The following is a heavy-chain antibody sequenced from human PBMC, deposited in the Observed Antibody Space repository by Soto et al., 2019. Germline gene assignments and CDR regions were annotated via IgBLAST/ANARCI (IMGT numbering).Heavy chain of an antibody. Sequence: GGSLRLSCAASGFTFSSYAMHWVRQAPGKGLEWVAVISYDGSNKYYADSVKGRFTISRDNSKNTLYLQMNSLRAEDTAVYYCARGSPRIQLKRTPGGAFDLWGRGTLVTVSS. CDR1: GFTFSSYA. CDR3: ARGSPRIQLKRTPGGAFDL. V-gene: IGHV3-30-3*01. D-gene: IGHD5-18*01. CDR2: ISYDGSNK. J-gene: IGHJ2*01.